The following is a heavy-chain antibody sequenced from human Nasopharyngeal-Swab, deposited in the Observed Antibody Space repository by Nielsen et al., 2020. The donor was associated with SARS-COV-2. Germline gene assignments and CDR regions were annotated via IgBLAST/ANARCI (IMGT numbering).Heavy chain of an antibody. CDR2: INPSGGST. V-gene: IGHV1-46*01. CDR3: ARVAAVGYCSGGSCYHLDY. Sequence: ASVKVSCKASGYTFTSYYMHWVRQAPGQGLEWMGIINPSGGSTSYAQKFQGRVTMTRDTSTSTVYMELSSLRSEDTAVYYCARVAAVGYCSGGSCYHLDYWGQGTLVTVSS. J-gene: IGHJ4*02. CDR1: GYTFTSYY. D-gene: IGHD2-15*01.